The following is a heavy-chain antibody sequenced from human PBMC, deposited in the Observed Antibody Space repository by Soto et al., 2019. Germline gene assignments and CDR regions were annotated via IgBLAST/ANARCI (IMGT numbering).Heavy chain of an antibody. D-gene: IGHD2-8*01. CDR2: ISAYNGNT. Sequence: ASVKVSCKASGYTFTSYGISWVRQAPGQGLEWMGWISAYNGNTNYAQKLQGRVTMTTDTSTSTAYMELRSLRSDDTAVYYCARADIVLRGYYYMDVWGKGTTVTVSS. J-gene: IGHJ6*03. V-gene: IGHV1-18*01. CDR3: ARADIVLRGYYYMDV. CDR1: GYTFTSYG.